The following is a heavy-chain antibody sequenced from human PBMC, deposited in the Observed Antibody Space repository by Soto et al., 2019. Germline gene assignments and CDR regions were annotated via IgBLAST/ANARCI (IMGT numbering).Heavy chain of an antibody. V-gene: IGHV3-30*03. J-gene: IGHJ4*02. CDR2: ISYDGSNT. CDR3: ARRGAESVFDY. D-gene: IGHD3-10*01. CDR1: GFTFSSYG. Sequence: QVQLVESGGGVVQPGRSLRLSCAASGFTFSSYGMHWVRQAPGKGLEWVALISYDGSNTKYADSVKGRFTISRDNSKNTLYLQMNSLRPGDTAVFYWARRGAESVFDYWGQGTLVTVSS.